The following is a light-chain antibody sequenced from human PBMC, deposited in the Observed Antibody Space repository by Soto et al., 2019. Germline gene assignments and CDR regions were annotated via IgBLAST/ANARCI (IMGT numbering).Light chain of an antibody. CDR2: EVS. V-gene: IGLV2-14*01. Sequence: QSLLTQPASVSGTPGQSITISCTGSNSDVGIYDFVSWYQHHPGRAPKLIVSEVSHRPSGVSNRFSGSKSGNTASLTISGLQSEDEADYYCISYTSDDVRYVFGTGTKLTVL. CDR1: NSDVGIYDF. CDR3: ISYTSDDVRYV. J-gene: IGLJ1*01.